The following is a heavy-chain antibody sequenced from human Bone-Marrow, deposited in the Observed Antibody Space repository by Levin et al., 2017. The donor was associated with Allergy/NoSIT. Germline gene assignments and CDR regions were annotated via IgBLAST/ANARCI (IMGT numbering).Heavy chain of an antibody. Sequence: SVKVSCKASGGTFSSYAISWVRQAPGQGLEWMGRIIPILGIANYAQKFQGRVTITADKSTSTAYMELSSLRSEDTAVYYCAIGGTAMAYYYYYYMDVWGKGTTVTVSS. CDR2: IIPILGIA. V-gene: IGHV1-69*04. D-gene: IGHD5-18*01. J-gene: IGHJ6*03. CDR1: GGTFSSYA. CDR3: AIGGTAMAYYYYYYMDV.